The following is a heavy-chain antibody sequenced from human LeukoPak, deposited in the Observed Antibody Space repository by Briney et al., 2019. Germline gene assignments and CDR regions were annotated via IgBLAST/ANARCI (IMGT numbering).Heavy chain of an antibody. V-gene: IGHV4-59*01. J-gene: IGHJ6*02. CDR3: ARASRHYYGSGSNLTPWPAELDV. CDR1: GGSISSFY. CDR2: ISESGNT. D-gene: IGHD3-10*01. Sequence: SETLSLTCTVSGGSISSFYWTWIRQSPGKGLEWIGYISESGNTNYNPSLKSRITISLDMSNNQFSLKLSSVTAADTAVYYCARASRHYYGSGSNLTPWPAELDVWGQGTTVTVSS.